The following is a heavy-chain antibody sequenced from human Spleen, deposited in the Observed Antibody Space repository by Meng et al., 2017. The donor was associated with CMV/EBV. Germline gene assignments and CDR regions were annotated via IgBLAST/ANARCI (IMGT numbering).Heavy chain of an antibody. V-gene: IGHV4-34*01. CDR1: GGSFSGFY. D-gene: IGHD4-17*01. J-gene: IGHJ5*02. Sequence: SLTCAVYGGSFSGFYWSGIRQPPGKGLEWIGDINHSESTNYNPSLKSRVTISVDTSKNQFSLNLSSVTAADTAVYYCARRDYGGFDPWGQGTLVTVSS. CDR2: INHSEST. CDR3: ARRDYGGFDP.